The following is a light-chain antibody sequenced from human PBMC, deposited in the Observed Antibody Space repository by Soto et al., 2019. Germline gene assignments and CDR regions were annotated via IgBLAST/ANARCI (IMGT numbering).Light chain of an antibody. CDR2: DAS. Sequence: DIQMTQSPSSLSASVGDRVTITCKASQGITKTLKWYQQKPGKAPTLLIYDASILETGVPSRFTGSGSGTDFTFTISGLQPEDIATYYCQQHEDLPLTFGPGTKVNIK. J-gene: IGKJ3*01. V-gene: IGKV1-33*01. CDR1: QGITKT. CDR3: QQHEDLPLT.